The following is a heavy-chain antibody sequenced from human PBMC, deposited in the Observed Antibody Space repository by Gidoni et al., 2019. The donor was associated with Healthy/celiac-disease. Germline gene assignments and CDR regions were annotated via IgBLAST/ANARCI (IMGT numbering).Heavy chain of an antibody. J-gene: IGHJ6*02. CDR1: GGTFSSYA. CDR2: IIPIFGTA. CDR3: ARVPPDFWSGYNFYYYYGMDV. D-gene: IGHD3-3*01. V-gene: IGHV1-69*06. Sequence: QVQLVRSGAEVKKPGSSVKVSCKASGGTFSSYAISWVRQAPGQGLAWMGGIIPIFGTANYAQKFQGRVTITADKSTSTAYMELSSLRSEDTAVYYCARVPPDFWSGYNFYYYYGMDVWGQGTTVTVSS.